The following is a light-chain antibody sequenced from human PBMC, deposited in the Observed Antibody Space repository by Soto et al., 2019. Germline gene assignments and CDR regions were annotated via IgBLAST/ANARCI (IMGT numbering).Light chain of an antibody. CDR3: QQYNTYST. CDR1: QSISRW. Sequence: DIQMTQSPSTLSASVGDRVTITCRASQSISRWLAWYQKKPGKAPKALIYDASTLRSGVPSRFSGGGAGTEFPLPISSLQHYYFATYYCQQYNTYSTCGQGTRLEIK. V-gene: IGKV1-5*01. J-gene: IGKJ5*01. CDR2: DAS.